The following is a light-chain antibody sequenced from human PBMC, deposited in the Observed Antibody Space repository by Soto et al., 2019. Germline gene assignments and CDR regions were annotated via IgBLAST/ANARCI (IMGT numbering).Light chain of an antibody. CDR3: CSYAGSGTLV. Sequence: QSALTQPASVSGSPGQSITISCIGTSSDVGNYNLVSWYQQHPGKAPKLMIYEGSKPPSGVSNRFSGSKSGNTASLTVSGLQAEDEADYYCCSYAGSGTLVCGGGTKVTVL. V-gene: IGLV2-23*01. J-gene: IGLJ2*01. CDR2: EGS. CDR1: SSDVGNYNL.